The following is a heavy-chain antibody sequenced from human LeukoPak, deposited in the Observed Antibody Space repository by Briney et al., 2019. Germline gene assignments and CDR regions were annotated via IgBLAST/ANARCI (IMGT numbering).Heavy chain of an antibody. D-gene: IGHD2-2*01. Sequence: GASVRVSCKASGGTFSSYAISWVRQAPGQGLEWMGGIIPIFGTANYAQKFQGRVTITADESTSTAYMELSSLRSEDTAVYCCARKPVPAANAFDIWGQGTMVTVSS. V-gene: IGHV1-69*01. CDR2: IIPIFGTA. CDR3: ARKPVPAANAFDI. J-gene: IGHJ3*02. CDR1: GGTFSSYA.